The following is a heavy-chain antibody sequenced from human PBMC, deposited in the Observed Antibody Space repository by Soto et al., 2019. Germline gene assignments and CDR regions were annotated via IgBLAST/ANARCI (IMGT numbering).Heavy chain of an antibody. V-gene: IGHV1-3*01. D-gene: IGHD6-13*01. CDR3: ARDTAGYSSSWYYFDY. CDR2: INAGNGNT. Sequence: ASVKVSCKASGYTFTSYAMHWVRQAPGQRLEWMGWINAGNGNTKYSQKFQGRVTITRDTSASTAYMELSSLRSEDTAVYYCARDTAGYSSSWYYFDYWGQGTLVTVSS. J-gene: IGHJ4*02. CDR1: GYTFTSYA.